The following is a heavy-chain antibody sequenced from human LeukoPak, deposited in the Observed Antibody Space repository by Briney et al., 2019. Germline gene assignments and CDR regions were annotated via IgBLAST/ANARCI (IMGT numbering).Heavy chain of an antibody. V-gene: IGHV3-74*01. CDR3: AKGPYDSSGYSLDY. D-gene: IGHD3-22*01. Sequence: GGSLRLSCAASGFTFSDTWMHWVRQAPGEGLVWVSRIRSDGSDTRYAESVKGRFTISRDNAKNTLYLQMNSLRAEDTAVYYCAKGPYDSSGYSLDYWGQGTLVTVSS. CDR2: IRSDGSDT. CDR1: GFTFSDTW. J-gene: IGHJ4*02.